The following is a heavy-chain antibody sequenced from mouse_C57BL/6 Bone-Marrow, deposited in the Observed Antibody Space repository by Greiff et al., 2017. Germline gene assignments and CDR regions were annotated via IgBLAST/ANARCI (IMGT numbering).Heavy chain of an antibody. CDR1: GFTFSSYA. CDR2: ISDGGSYT. Sequence: EVKVEESGGGLVKPGGSLKLSCAASGFTFSSYAMSWVRQTPEKRLEWVATISDGGSYTYYPDNVKGRFTISRDNAKNNLYLQMSHLKSEDTAMYYCARAGLYAMDYWGQGTSVTVSS. V-gene: IGHV5-4*03. CDR3: ARAGLYAMDY. J-gene: IGHJ4*01.